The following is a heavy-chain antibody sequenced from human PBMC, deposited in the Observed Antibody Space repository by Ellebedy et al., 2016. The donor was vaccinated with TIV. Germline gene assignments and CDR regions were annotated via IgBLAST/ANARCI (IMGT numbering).Heavy chain of an antibody. CDR3: AREPMVRGVIRRGYAMDV. Sequence: GGSLRLSXAASGFTSSSYGMHWVRQAPGKGLEWVAVIWYDGSNKYYADSVKGRFTISRDNSKNTLYLQMNSLRAEDTAVYYCAREPMVRGVIRRGYAMDVWGQGTTVTVSS. CDR1: GFTSSSYG. V-gene: IGHV3-33*01. CDR2: IWYDGSNK. D-gene: IGHD3-10*01. J-gene: IGHJ6*02.